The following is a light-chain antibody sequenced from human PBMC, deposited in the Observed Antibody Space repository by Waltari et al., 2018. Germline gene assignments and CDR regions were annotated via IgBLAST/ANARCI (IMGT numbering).Light chain of an antibody. CDR1: SSNIGRNT. J-gene: IGLJ2*01. CDR2: NNN. CDR3: ATWDDSLNGVV. V-gene: IGLV1-44*01. Sequence: QSVLTQPPSASGTPGQRVTIPCSGSSSNIGRNTVNWYQQLPGTAPKLLFYNNNQRPSGVPDRFSASKSGTSASLAISGLQSEDEADYYCATWDDSLNGVVFGGGTKLTVL.